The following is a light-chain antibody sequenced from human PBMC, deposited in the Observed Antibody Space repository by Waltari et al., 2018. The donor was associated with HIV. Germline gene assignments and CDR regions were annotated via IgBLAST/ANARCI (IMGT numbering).Light chain of an antibody. Sequence: QSVLTQPPSASGTPGQRVTISCSGRNSNIGSNTVNWYQQLPGTAPKLLIYGNTQRPAGVTDRFSGSKSGTSASLAISGLQSEDEADYYCAAWDDSLNGEVVFGGGTKLTVL. J-gene: IGLJ2*01. CDR2: GNT. CDR1: NSNIGSNT. CDR3: AAWDDSLNGEVV. V-gene: IGLV1-44*01.